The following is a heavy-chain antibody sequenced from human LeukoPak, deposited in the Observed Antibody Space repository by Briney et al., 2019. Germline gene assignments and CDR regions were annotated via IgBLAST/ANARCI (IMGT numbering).Heavy chain of an antibody. V-gene: IGHV3-66*01. CDR2: IYSDGRT. CDR1: GFTVSTNY. CDR3: ASRAYSGTLLYFDY. D-gene: IGHD6-13*01. J-gene: IGHJ4*02. Sequence: GGSLRLSCAASGFTVSTNYMSWVRQTPGKGLEWVSVIYSDGRTYYADSVKGRFTISRDNFKNTLYLQMNSLRVEDTAVYYCASRAYSGTLLYFDYWGQGTLVTVSS.